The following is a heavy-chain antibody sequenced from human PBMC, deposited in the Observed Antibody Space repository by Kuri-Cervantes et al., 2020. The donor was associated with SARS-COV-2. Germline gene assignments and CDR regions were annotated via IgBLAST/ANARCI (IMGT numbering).Heavy chain of an antibody. V-gene: IGHV4-34*01. D-gene: IGHD6-13*01. CDR3: ARVGPSSSKNYFDY. CDR1: GGSSSGYY. J-gene: IGHJ4*02. Sequence: SQTLSLTCAVYGGSSSGYYWSWIRQPPGKGLEWIGEINHSGSTNYNPSLKSRVTISVDTSKNQFSLKLSSVTAADTAVYYCARVGPSSSKNYFDYWGQGTLVTVSS. CDR2: INHSGST.